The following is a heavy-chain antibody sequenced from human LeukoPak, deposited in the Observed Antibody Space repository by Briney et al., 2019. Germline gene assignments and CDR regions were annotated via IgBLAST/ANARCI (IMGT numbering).Heavy chain of an antibody. Sequence: GGSLRLSCAASGFTFRSHAMSWVRRAPGRGLEWVSAIRGDGATMFYADSVKGRITVSRDNAKNSLYLQMNSLRAEDTAVYYCAKYWGSWSVDYWGQGILVTVSS. CDR1: GFTFRSHA. CDR3: AKYWGSWSVDY. CDR2: IRGDGATM. D-gene: IGHD6-13*01. V-gene: IGHV3-23*01. J-gene: IGHJ4*02.